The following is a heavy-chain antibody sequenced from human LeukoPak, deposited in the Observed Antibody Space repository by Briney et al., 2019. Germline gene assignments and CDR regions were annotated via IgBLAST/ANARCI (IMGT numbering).Heavy chain of an antibody. Sequence: QPGGSLRLSRAASGFTFSSYAMHWVRQAPGKGLEWVAVISYDGSNKYYADSVKGRFTISRDNSKNTLYLQMNSLRAEDTAVYYCARDAPAGEKPEYFFDYWGQGTLVTVSS. V-gene: IGHV3-30-3*01. J-gene: IGHJ4*02. D-gene: IGHD2/OR15-2a*01. CDR2: ISYDGSNK. CDR1: GFTFSSYA. CDR3: ARDAPAGEKPEYFFDY.